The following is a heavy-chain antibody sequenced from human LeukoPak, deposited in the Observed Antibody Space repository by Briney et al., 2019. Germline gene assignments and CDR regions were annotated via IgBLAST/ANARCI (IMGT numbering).Heavy chain of an antibody. J-gene: IGHJ4*02. CDR3: ARDFVSSWSFY. V-gene: IGHV7-4-1*02. D-gene: IGHD6-13*01. Sequence: ASVKVSCKGSGYRFDNYYLHWVRQAPGQGLEWMGWINTNTGNPTYAQGFTGRFVFSLDTSVSTAYLQISSLKAEDTAVYYCARDFVSSWSFYWGQGTLVTVSS. CDR2: INTNTGNP. CDR1: GYRFDNYY.